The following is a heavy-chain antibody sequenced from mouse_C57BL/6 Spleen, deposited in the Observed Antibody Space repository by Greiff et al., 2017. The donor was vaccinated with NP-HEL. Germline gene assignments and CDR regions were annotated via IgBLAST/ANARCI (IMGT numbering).Heavy chain of an antibody. D-gene: IGHD3-2*02. CDR2: IYPGSGNT. CDR1: GYTFTDYY. V-gene: IGHV1-76*01. Sequence: QVQLKESGAELVRPGASVKLSCKASGYTFTDYYINWVKQRPGQGLEWIARIYPGSGNTYYNEKFKGKATLTAEKSSSTAYMQLSSLTSEDSAVYFCARGQLRLHAMDYWGQGTSVTVSS. J-gene: IGHJ4*01. CDR3: ARGQLRLHAMDY.